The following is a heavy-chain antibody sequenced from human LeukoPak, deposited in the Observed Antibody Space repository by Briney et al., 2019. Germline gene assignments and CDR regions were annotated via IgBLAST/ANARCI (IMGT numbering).Heavy chain of an antibody. V-gene: IGHV1-2*02. D-gene: IGHD3-10*01. Sequence: ASVKVSCKASGYTFTYYYMHWLLQALGQGLEWMGWINPNSGGTNYEQKFQGRVTMTRDTSISTAYMELSRLRSDDTAVYYCTRWDLENYYGSGSYPDYWGQGTLVTVSS. CDR3: TRWDLENYYGSGSYPDY. CDR1: GYTFTYYY. J-gene: IGHJ4*02. CDR2: INPNSGGT.